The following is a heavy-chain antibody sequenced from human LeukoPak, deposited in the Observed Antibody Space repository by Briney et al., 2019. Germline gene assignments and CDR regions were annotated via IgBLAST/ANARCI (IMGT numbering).Heavy chain of an antibody. CDR2: IYYSGST. CDR3: ARSSAHAAMPFDY. CDR1: GGSINSHC. J-gene: IGHJ4*02. D-gene: IGHD2-2*01. Sequence: SETLSLTYTVSGGSINSHCWSWIRQSPGKGLEWIGYIYYSGSTNYNPSLKSRLTISVDTSKNQFSLKLSSVTAADTAVYYCARSSAHAAMPFDYWGQGTLVTVSS. V-gene: IGHV4-59*08.